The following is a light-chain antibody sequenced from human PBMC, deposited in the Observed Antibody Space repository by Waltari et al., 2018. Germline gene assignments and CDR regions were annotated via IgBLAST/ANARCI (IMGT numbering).Light chain of an antibody. CDR2: KAS. J-gene: IGKJ1*01. Sequence: DIQMTQSPSTPSSSVGDRVTITCRASQNINSWLAWYQQKPGKAPKLLIYKASSLESGVPSRFSGSGSGTEFTLTITSLQPDDFATYFCQHYNNYAPGTFGQGTKVEVK. CDR3: QHYNNYAPGT. V-gene: IGKV1-5*03. CDR1: QNINSW.